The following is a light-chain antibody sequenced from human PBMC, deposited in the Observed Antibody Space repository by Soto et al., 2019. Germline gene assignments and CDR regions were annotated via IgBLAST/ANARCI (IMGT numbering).Light chain of an antibody. J-gene: IGLJ2*01. CDR3: QAWDSSTEVV. CDR1: KLGDKY. V-gene: IGLV3-1*01. CDR2: QDS. Sequence: SYELTQPPSVSVSPGQTASITCSGDKLGDKYACWYQQKPGQSPVLVIYQDSKRPSGIPERFSGSNSGNTATLTINGTQAMDEADYYCQAWDSSTEVVFGGGTKLTVL.